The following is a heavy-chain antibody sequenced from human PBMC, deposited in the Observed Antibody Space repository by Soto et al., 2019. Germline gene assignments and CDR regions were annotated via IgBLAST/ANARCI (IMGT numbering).Heavy chain of an antibody. D-gene: IGHD3-16*02. Sequence: ASVEASCKASGYTITSYGISWVRQAPGQGLEWMGWISAYNGNTNYAQKLQGRVTMTTDTSTSTAYMELRSLRSDDTAVYYCARGGLMITFGGVIDNFDYWGQGTLVTVSS. CDR1: GYTITSYG. CDR3: ARGGLMITFGGVIDNFDY. J-gene: IGHJ4*02. V-gene: IGHV1-18*01. CDR2: ISAYNGNT.